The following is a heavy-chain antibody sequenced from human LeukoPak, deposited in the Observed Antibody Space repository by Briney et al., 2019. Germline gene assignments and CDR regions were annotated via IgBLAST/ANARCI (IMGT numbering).Heavy chain of an antibody. V-gene: IGHV4-34*01. CDR1: GGSFSGYY. CDR2: INHSGST. Sequence: SETLSLTCAVYGGSFSGYYWSWIRQPPGKGLEWIGEINHSGSTNYNPSLRSRVTISVDTSKNQFSLKLSSVTAADTAVYYCARAPLNLIQLWPQYYFDYWGQGTLVTVSS. J-gene: IGHJ4*02. D-gene: IGHD5-18*01. CDR3: ARAPLNLIQLWPQYYFDY.